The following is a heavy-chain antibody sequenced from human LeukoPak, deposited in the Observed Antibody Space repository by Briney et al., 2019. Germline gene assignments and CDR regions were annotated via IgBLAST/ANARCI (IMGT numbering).Heavy chain of an antibody. V-gene: IGHV3-23*01. D-gene: IGHD6-19*01. Sequence: GGSLRLSCAASGFTFSSYAMSWVRQAPGKGLEWVSVISSSGGRTYYADSVKGRFTISRDNAKNSLYLQMNSLRAEDTAVYYCARAFDWGSGWYVVAYWGQGTLVTVSS. CDR2: ISSSGGRT. CDR1: GFTFSSYA. J-gene: IGHJ4*02. CDR3: ARAFDWGSGWYVVAY.